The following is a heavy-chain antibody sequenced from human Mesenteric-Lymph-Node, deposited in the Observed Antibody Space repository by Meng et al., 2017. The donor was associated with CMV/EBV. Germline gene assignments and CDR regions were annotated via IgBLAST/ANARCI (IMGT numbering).Heavy chain of an antibody. D-gene: IGHD6-19*01. J-gene: IGHJ4*02. V-gene: IGHV4-34*01. CDR2: INHSGST. CDR1: GGSCSGYY. Sequence: LSITCAVYGGSCSGYYWSWIRQPPGKGLEWIGEINHSGSTNYNPSLKSRVTISVDTSKNQFSLKLSSVTAADTAVYYCARSQIAVDYWGQGTLVTVSS. CDR3: ARSQIAVDY.